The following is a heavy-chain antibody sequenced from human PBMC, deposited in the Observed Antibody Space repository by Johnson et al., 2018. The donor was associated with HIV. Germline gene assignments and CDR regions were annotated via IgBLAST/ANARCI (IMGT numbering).Heavy chain of an antibody. Sequence: VQLVESGGGLVKPGGSLRLSCAASGFTFSNAWMSWVRQAPGKGLESISYISSSGRTIYYADSVKGRFTISRDNSKNTLYLQMNSLRAEDTAVYYCAKGGRGYSGYEGGDIWGQGTMVTVSS. V-gene: IGHV3-23*04. CDR3: AKGGRGYSGYEGGDI. D-gene: IGHD5-12*01. J-gene: IGHJ3*02. CDR1: GFTFSNAW. CDR2: ISSSGRTI.